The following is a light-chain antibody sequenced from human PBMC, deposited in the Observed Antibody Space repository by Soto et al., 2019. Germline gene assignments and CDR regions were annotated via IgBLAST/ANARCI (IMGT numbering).Light chain of an antibody. V-gene: IGLV2-14*01. Sequence: QSALTQPASLSGSPGQSSTISCTGTSSDVGGYNYVSWYQQHPGKAPKLMIYEVSNRPSGVSNRFSGSKSGNTSSLTISGLHAEDEADYYCSSYTSSSTPFVFGTGTKLTVL. CDR1: SSDVGGYNY. CDR3: SSYTSSSTPFV. CDR2: EVS. J-gene: IGLJ1*01.